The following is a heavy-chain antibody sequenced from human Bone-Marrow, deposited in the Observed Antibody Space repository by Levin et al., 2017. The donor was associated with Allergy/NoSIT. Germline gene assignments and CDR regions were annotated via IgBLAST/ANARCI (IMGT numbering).Heavy chain of an antibody. Sequence: SETLSLTCRVFNGAITSYYWGWIRQSPGKGLEWIGYLLYGGSTVYNPSLKSRVTISVDTSRNQLSLKLNGVTAADTGIYFCARDRGPGYPYWNFDLWGRGTVVAVSS. CDR1: NGAITSYY. CDR2: LLYGGST. D-gene: IGHD3-9*01. V-gene: IGHV4-59*01. CDR3: ARDRGPGYPYWNFDL. J-gene: IGHJ2*01.